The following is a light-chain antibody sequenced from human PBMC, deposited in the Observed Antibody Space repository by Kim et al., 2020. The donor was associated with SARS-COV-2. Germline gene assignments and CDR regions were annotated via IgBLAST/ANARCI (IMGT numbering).Light chain of an antibody. CDR1: QGISNN. CDR2: GAT. Sequence: DIHLTQSPSSLSASLGDRVTITCRASQGISNNLAWFQQRPGEAPKSLIYGATILQGGVPSRFSGSGSGRDFTLTISSLQPVDFAVYFCQQYNSHPITFGQGTRLEIK. CDR3: QQYNSHPIT. V-gene: IGKV1-16*01. J-gene: IGKJ5*01.